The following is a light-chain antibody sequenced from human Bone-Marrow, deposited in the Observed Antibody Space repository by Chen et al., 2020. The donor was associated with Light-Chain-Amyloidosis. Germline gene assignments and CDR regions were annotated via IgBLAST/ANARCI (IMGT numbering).Light chain of an antibody. Sequence: SYELTQPPSVSVSPGQTARITCSGDDLPTKYAYWYQQKPGQAPVLVIHRDTERPSGISELFSGSSSGTTATLTISGVQAEDEADYHCQSADSSGTYEVIIGGGTKLTVL. CDR1: DLPTKY. J-gene: IGLJ2*01. V-gene: IGLV3-25*03. CDR3: QSADSSGTYEVI. CDR2: RDT.